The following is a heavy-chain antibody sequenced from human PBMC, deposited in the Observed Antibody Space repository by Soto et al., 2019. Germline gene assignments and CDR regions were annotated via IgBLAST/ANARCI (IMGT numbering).Heavy chain of an antibody. D-gene: IGHD5-12*01. CDR2: ISSNGGST. Sequence: GGSLRLSCAASGFTFSSYAMHWVRQAPGKGLEYVSAISSNGGSTYYANSVKGRFTISRDNSKNTLYLQMGSLRAEDMAVYYCARGLGWLRINNWFDPWGQGTLVTVSS. J-gene: IGHJ5*02. CDR1: GFTFSSYA. V-gene: IGHV3-64*01. CDR3: ARGLGWLRINNWFDP.